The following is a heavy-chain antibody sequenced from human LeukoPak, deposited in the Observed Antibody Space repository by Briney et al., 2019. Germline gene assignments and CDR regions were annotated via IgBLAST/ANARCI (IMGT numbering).Heavy chain of an antibody. CDR3: AKDSVYYYGSRGAWHDY. V-gene: IGHV3-23*01. CDR1: GFTFSSYA. Sequence: GGSLRLSCAASGFTFSSYAMSWVRQAPGKGLEWVSAISGSGGSTYYADSVKGRFTISRDNSKNTLYLQMNSLRAEDTAVYYCAKDSVYYYGSRGAWHDYWGQGTLVTVSS. D-gene: IGHD3-10*01. CDR2: ISGSGGST. J-gene: IGHJ4*02.